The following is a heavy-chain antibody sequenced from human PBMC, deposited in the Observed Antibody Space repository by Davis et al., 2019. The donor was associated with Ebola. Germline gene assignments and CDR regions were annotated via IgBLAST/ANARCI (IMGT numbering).Heavy chain of an antibody. CDR3: AKDKGPTVTTPGGADAFDI. D-gene: IGHD4-17*01. J-gene: IGHJ3*02. CDR1: GFTFDDYA. Sequence: SLKISCAASGFTFDDYAMHWVRQAPGKGLEWVSGISWNSGSIGYADSVKGRFTISRDNAKNSLYLQMNSLRAEDTALYYCAKDKGPTVTTPGGADAFDIWGQGTMVTVSS. CDR2: ISWNSGSI. V-gene: IGHV3-9*01.